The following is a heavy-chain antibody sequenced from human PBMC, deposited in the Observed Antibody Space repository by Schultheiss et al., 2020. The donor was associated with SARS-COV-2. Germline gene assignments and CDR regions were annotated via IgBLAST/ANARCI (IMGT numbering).Heavy chain of an antibody. CDR2: ISAYNGNT. Sequence: ASVKVSCKASGHTFISNGITWVRQAPGQGLEWMGWISAYNGNTNYAQKFQGRVTMTRDTSTSTVYMELSSLRSEDTAVYYCAREGYCSGGSCFGGMDVWGQGTTVTVSS. CDR3: AREGYCSGGSCFGGMDV. D-gene: IGHD2-15*01. V-gene: IGHV1-18*01. J-gene: IGHJ6*02. CDR1: GHTFISNG.